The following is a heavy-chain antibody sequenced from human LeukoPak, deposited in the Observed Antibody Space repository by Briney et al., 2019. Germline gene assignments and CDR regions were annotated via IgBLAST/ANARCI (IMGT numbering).Heavy chain of an antibody. CDR3: ASPIDCSGGSCYSEFPY. Sequence: GASVKVSCKASGYTFTSYYMHWVRQAPGQGLEWMGIINPSGGSTSYAQKFQGRVTMTRDTSISTAYMELSRLRSDDTAVYYCASPIDCSGGSCYSEFPYWGQGTLVTVSS. V-gene: IGHV1-46*01. CDR2: INPSGGST. J-gene: IGHJ4*02. D-gene: IGHD2-15*01. CDR1: GYTFTSYY.